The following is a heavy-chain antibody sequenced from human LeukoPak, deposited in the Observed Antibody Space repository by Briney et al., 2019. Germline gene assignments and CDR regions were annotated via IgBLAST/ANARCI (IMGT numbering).Heavy chain of an antibody. CDR1: GGSISSGSYY. J-gene: IGHJ5*02. V-gene: IGHV4-61*02. CDR2: IYTSGST. Sequence: SETLSLTCTVSGGSISSGSYYWSWIRQPAGKGLEWIGRIYTSGSTNYNPSLKSRVTMSVDTSKNQFSLKLSSVTAADTAVYYCARGYCSSTSCLNWFDPWGQGTLVTVSS. D-gene: IGHD2-2*01. CDR3: ARGYCSSTSCLNWFDP.